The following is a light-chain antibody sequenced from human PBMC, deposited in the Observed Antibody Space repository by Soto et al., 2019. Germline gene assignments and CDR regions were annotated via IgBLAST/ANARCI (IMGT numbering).Light chain of an antibody. Sequence: QSALTQPASVSGSPGQSITISCTGTSRDVGGYNYVSWYQQHPGKAPKLMIYEVSNRPSGVSNRFSGSKSGNTASLTISGLQAEDEADYYCSSYTSSGTVVFGGGTKLTVL. CDR3: SSYTSSGTVV. J-gene: IGLJ2*01. CDR1: SRDVGGYNY. V-gene: IGLV2-14*01. CDR2: EVS.